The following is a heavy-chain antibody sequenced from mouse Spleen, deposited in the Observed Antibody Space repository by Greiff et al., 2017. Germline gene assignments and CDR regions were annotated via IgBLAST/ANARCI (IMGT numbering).Heavy chain of an antibody. D-gene: IGHD1-1*01. CDR3: ARGDYYGSSYRFAY. CDR2: INPNYGTT. CDR1: GYSFTDYN. Sequence: EVQLQQSGPELVKPGASVKISCKASGYSFTDYNMNWVKQSNGKSLEWIGVINPNYGTTSYNQKFKGKATLTVDQSSSTAYMQLNSLTSEDSAVYYGARGDYYGSSYRFAYWGQGTLVTVSA. J-gene: IGHJ3*01. V-gene: IGHV1-39*01.